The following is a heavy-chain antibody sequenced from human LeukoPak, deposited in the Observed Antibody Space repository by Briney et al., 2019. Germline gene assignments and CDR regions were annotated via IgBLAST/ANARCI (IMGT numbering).Heavy chain of an antibody. Sequence: GGSLRLSCAASGFTFSSYAMHWVRQAPGKGLEWVAVISYDGSNKYYADSVKGRFTISRDNSKNTLYLQMNSLRAEDTAVYYCARDLADCSGGSCYVWFDPWGQGTLVTVSS. J-gene: IGHJ5*02. D-gene: IGHD2-15*01. V-gene: IGHV3-30-3*01. CDR3: ARDLADCSGGSCYVWFDP. CDR1: GFTFSSYA. CDR2: ISYDGSNK.